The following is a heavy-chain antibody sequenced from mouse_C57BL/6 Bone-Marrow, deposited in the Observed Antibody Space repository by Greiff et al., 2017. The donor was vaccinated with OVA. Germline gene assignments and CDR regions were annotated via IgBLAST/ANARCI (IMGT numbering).Heavy chain of an antibody. CDR1: GFTFSSYT. J-gene: IGHJ2*01. CDR3: ARLDYGSMVFDY. D-gene: IGHD1-1*01. CDR2: ISGGGGNT. V-gene: IGHV5-9*01. Sequence: EVHLVESGGGLVKPGGSLKLSCAASGFTFSSYTMSWVRQTPEKRLEWVATISGGGGNTYYPDSVKGRFTISSDNAKNTLYLQMSSLSSEDTALYYCARLDYGSMVFDYWGQGTTLTVSS.